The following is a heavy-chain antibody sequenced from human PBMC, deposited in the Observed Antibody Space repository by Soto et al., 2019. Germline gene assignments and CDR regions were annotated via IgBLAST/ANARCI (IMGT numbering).Heavy chain of an antibody. D-gene: IGHD4-17*01. J-gene: IGHJ6*02. CDR1: GFTFSSYS. Sequence: EVQLVESGGGLVKPGGSLRLSCAASGFTFSSYSMNWVRQAPGKGLEWVSSISSSSSYIYYADSVKGRFTISRDNAKNSLYLQMNSLRAEDTAVNYCASGPRAIRSLFYGMDVWGQGTTVTVSS. CDR2: ISSSSSYI. CDR3: ASGPRAIRSLFYGMDV. V-gene: IGHV3-21*01.